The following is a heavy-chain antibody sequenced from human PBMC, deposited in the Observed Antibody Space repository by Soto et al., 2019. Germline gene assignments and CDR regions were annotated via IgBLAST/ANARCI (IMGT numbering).Heavy chain of an antibody. CDR1: GFSVSRNF. D-gene: IGHD1-26*01. CDR3: ARVVLVGATPDYFDH. J-gene: IGHJ4*01. CDR2: LYSGGTT. Sequence: EVQLVESGGSFIQPGGSLRLSCAVSGFSVSRNFMSWIRQAPGKGLEWVSILYSGGTTYYTDSVEGRFTMSGDDSKNAVYLQMNGLRVEDTATYYCARVVLVGATPDYFDHWGQGTLVTVSS. V-gene: IGHV3-53*01.